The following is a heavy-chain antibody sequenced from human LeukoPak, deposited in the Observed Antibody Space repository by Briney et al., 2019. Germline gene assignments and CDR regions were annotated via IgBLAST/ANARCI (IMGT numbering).Heavy chain of an antibody. V-gene: IGHV3-43*02. CDR2: IRGDAGST. J-gene: IGHJ4*02. D-gene: IGHD6-19*01. Sequence: GGSLRLSCAASGFTFSSYWMHWVRQAPGKGLEWVSLIRGDAGSTYYADSVKGRFTISRDNSKNSLYLQMNGLTTEDTAFYYCAKDRSDRYTLNYWGQGTLVTVSS. CDR1: GFTFSSYW. CDR3: AKDRSDRYTLNY.